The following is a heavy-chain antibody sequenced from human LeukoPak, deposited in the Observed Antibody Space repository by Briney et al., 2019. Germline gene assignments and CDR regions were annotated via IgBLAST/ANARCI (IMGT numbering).Heavy chain of an antibody. J-gene: IGHJ4*02. Sequence: SETLSLTCTVSGGSISSYYWSWIRQPPGKGLEWIGYIYYSGSTNYNPSLKSRVTISVDTSKNQFSLKLSSVTAADTAVYYCARFGYSYGSGFDYWGQGTLVTVSS. CDR2: IYYSGST. CDR1: GGSISSYY. V-gene: IGHV4-59*12. CDR3: ARFGYSYGSGFDY. D-gene: IGHD5-18*01.